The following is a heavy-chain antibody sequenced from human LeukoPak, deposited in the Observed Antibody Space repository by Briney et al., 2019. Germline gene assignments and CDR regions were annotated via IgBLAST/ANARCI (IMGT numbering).Heavy chain of an antibody. CDR1: GFTLSNFA. D-gene: IGHD4-17*01. V-gene: IGHV3-23*01. J-gene: IGHJ3*02. CDR3: ARDPNGDYIGAFDM. Sequence: PGGSLRLSCITSGFTLSNFAMIWVRQARGRGLEWVSAIRGSGGTTFYADSVKGRFTISRDNSKNTLYLQMNTLRADDTAVYYCARDPNGDYIGAFDMRGQGTKVTVSS. CDR2: IRGSGGTT.